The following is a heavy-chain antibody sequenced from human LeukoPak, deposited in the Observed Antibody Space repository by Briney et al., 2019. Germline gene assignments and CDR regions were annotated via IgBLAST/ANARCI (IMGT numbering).Heavy chain of an antibody. CDR1: GGPITAYY. CDR3: ARDSGTTGEVKFDP. CDR2: ISGSGVI. Sequence: PSETLSLTCTVSGGPITAYYLSWIRQSAGMGLEWIGRISGSGVITYNPSLKSRVILSLDTSNNHFSLKLISVTAADTAVYYCARDSGTTGEVKFDPWGQGMLVTVSS. D-gene: IGHD4-17*01. V-gene: IGHV4-4*07. J-gene: IGHJ5*02.